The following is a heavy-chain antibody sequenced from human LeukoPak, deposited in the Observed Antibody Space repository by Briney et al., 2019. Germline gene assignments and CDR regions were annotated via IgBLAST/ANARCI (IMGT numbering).Heavy chain of an antibody. CDR3: ARDGCGGSCFHYYYYYYMDV. V-gene: IGHV4-4*07. Sequence: SETLSLTCTVSGGSISSYYWSWIRQPAGKGLEWIGRISTIGSTNYNPSLNSRVTISIDTSKNQFSLKLSSVTAADTAVYYCARDGCGGSCFHYYYYYYMDVWGKGTTVTISS. D-gene: IGHD2-15*01. J-gene: IGHJ6*03. CDR1: GGSISSYY. CDR2: ISTIGST.